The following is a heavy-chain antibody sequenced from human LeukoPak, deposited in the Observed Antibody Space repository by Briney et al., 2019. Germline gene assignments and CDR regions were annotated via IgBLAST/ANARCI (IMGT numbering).Heavy chain of an antibody. D-gene: IGHD3-22*01. CDR1: GGSISSGGYY. Sequence: SETLSLTCTVSGGSISSGGYYWSWIRQHPGKGLEWIGYIYYSGSTYYNPSLKRRVTISVDTSKNQFSLKLSSWTAADTAVYYCARWVPHSRMPFAVGDSSGYYTDDAFDIWGQGTMVTVS. V-gene: IGHV4-31*03. CDR2: IYYSGST. J-gene: IGHJ3*02. CDR3: ARWVPHSRMPFAVGDSSGYYTDDAFDI.